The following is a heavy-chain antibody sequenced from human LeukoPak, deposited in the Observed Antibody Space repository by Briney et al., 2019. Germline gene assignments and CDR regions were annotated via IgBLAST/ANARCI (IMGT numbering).Heavy chain of an antibody. Sequence: SETLSLTCTVSGGSISSYYWGWIRQPPGKGLEWIGSIYYSGSTYYNPSLKSRVTISVDTSKNQFSLKLSSVTAADTAVYYCARHSLTEPRYYYGSGTERIPYYYYYMDVWGKGTTVTISS. CDR2: IYYSGST. V-gene: IGHV4-39*01. CDR1: GGSISSYY. CDR3: ARHSLTEPRYYYGSGTERIPYYYYYMDV. J-gene: IGHJ6*03. D-gene: IGHD3-10*01.